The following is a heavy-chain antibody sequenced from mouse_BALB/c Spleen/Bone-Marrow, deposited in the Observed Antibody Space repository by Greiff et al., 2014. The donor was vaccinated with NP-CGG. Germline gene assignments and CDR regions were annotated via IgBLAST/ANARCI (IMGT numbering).Heavy chain of an antibody. CDR1: GFTFSGFG. D-gene: IGHD1-1*01. J-gene: IGHJ4*01. Sequence: EVMLVESGGGLVQPGGSRKLSCAASGFTFSGFGMHRVRQAPEKGLEWVAYISSGSSTIYYADTVKGRFTISRDNPKNTLFLQMTSLRSEDTAMYYCAAITTVVARYAMDYWGQGTSVTVSS. V-gene: IGHV5-17*02. CDR3: AAITTVVARYAMDY. CDR2: ISSGSSTI.